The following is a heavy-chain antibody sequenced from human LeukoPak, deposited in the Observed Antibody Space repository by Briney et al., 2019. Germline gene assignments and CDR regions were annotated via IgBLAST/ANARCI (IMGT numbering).Heavy chain of an antibody. CDR1: GGSISSSY. Sequence: SETLSLTCTVSGGSISSSYWSWIRQPPGKGLEWIGYIYYSGNTNYNPSLKSRVTISVDTSKNQFSLKLSSVTAADTAVYYCARDRCTNGVCQYYFDYWGQGTLVTVSS. V-gene: IGHV4-59*12. D-gene: IGHD2-8*01. J-gene: IGHJ4*02. CDR2: IYYSGNT. CDR3: ARDRCTNGVCQYYFDY.